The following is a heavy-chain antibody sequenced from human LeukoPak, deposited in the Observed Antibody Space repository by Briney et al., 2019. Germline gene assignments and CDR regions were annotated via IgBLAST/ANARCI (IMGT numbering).Heavy chain of an antibody. D-gene: IGHD3-10*01. CDR2: INSDTGGA. Sequence: ASVKVSCKASGYTFTGYYIHWVRQAPGQGLEWMGWINSDTGGANYAQKFQDRVTMTRDTSTSTAYMELSSLRSDDTAFYYCARASAWGVITNFDYWGQGTLVTVSS. J-gene: IGHJ4*02. CDR1: GYTFTGYY. V-gene: IGHV1-2*02. CDR3: ARASAWGVITNFDY.